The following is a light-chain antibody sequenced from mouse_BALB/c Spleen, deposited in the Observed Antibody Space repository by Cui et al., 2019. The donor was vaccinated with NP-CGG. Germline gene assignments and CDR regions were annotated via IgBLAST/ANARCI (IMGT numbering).Light chain of an antibody. Sequence: AAVTQESALTTSPGETVTLTCCSSTGAVTTSNYANWVQEKPDHLFTGLIGGTNNRTPGVPARFSGSLIGDKAALTITGAQTEDEAIYFCALWYSNHWVFGGGTKLTVL. CDR3: ALWYSNHWV. J-gene: IGLJ1*01. V-gene: IGLV1*01. CDR1: TGAVTTSNY. CDR2: GTN.